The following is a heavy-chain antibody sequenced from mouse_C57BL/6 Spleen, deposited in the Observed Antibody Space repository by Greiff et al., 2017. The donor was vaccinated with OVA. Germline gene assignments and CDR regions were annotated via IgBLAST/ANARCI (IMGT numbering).Heavy chain of an antibody. CDR3: ARPSTTVVPSWDFDV. CDR1: GFNFKNTY. D-gene: IGHD1-1*01. CDR2: IDPANGNT. Sequence: EVQLQQSVAELVRPGDSVKLSCTASGFNFKNTYMHWVKQRPEQGLEWIGRIDPANGNTKYAPKFQGKATITADTSSNKAYLQLSSLTSEDTAIYYCARPSTTVVPSWDFDVWGTGTTVTVSS. V-gene: IGHV14-3*01. J-gene: IGHJ1*03.